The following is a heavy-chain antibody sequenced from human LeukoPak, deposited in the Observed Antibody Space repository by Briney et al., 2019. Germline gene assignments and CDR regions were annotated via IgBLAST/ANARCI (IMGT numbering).Heavy chain of an antibody. CDR3: AKSAVAGRGRIGVVYYFDY. CDR1: GFTFSGYW. Sequence: YPGGSLRLSCAASGFTFSGYWMSWVRQAPGKGLEWVANIKQDGSEKYYVDSVKGRFTISRDNAKNSLYLQMNSLRAEDTAVYYCAKSAVAGRGRIGVVYYFDYWGQGTLVTVSS. D-gene: IGHD6-19*01. V-gene: IGHV3-7*03. CDR2: IKQDGSEK. J-gene: IGHJ4*02.